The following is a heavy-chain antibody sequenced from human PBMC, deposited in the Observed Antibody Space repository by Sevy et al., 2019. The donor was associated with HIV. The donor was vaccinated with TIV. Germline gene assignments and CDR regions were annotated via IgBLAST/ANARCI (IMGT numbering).Heavy chain of an antibody. V-gene: IGHV3-23*01. Sequence: GGSLRLSCAASGFTFSNYAMSWVRQAPGKGLEWVSSISRSGVSTYYADSVKGRFTISRDNSKNTLYLQMNSLRAEETAVYYCAKVDVVVPVADYGLDVWGQGTTVTVSS. J-gene: IGHJ6*02. D-gene: IGHD2-2*01. CDR2: ISRSGVST. CDR3: AKVDVVVPVADYGLDV. CDR1: GFTFSNYA.